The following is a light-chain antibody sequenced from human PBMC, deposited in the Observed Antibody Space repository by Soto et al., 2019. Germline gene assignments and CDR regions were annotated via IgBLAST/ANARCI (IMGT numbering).Light chain of an antibody. V-gene: IGKV3-20*01. CDR3: QQYESAPKT. Sequence: EIVLTQSPGTLSLSPGERATLSCRASQSVVSSHLAWYQQKPGQAPRLLIYGVSSRAPGIPDRFSGSGSGTDFTLSISGLETEDFAVYYCQQYESAPKTFGQGTKVELK. J-gene: IGKJ1*01. CDR2: GVS. CDR1: QSVVSSH.